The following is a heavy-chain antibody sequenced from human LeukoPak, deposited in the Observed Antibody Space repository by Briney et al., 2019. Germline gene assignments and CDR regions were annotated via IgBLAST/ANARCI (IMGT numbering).Heavy chain of an antibody. CDR1: GGSISSYY. CDR2: IHYSGSA. J-gene: IGHJ4*02. CDR3: ARARYSSSYGYDY. Sequence: IPSETLSLTCTVSGGSISSYYWSWIRQPPGKGLEWIGYIHYSGSANYNPSLKSRVTISLDTSKKQFSLKLTSVTTADTAVYYCARARYSSSYGYDYWGQGTLVTVSS. V-gene: IGHV4-59*01. D-gene: IGHD6-6*01.